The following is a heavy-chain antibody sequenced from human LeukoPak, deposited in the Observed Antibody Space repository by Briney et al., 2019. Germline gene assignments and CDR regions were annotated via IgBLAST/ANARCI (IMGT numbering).Heavy chain of an antibody. J-gene: IGHJ6*02. CDR1: GYTFTSYA. CDR2: INAGNGNT. CDR3: ASRYSYGYYYGMDV. V-gene: IGHV1-3*01. Sequence: ASVKVSCKASGYTFTSYAMHWVRQAPGQRLEWMGRINAGNGNTKYSQKFQGRVTITRDTSASTAYMELSSLRSEDTAVYYCASRYSYGYYYGMDVWGQGTTVTVSS. D-gene: IGHD5-18*01.